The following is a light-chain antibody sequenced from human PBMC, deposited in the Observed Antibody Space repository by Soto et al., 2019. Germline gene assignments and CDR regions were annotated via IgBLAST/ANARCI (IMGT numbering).Light chain of an antibody. CDR1: SSDVGSYNF. CDR3: SSYTTRSNYV. Sequence: QSALAQPASVSGSPGQSITISCTGTSSDVGSYNFVSWYQQLPGKAPKLMIYEVSNRPSGVSNRFSGSKSGNTASLTISGLQAEDEADYYCSSYTTRSNYVFGSGTKVTGL. J-gene: IGLJ1*01. V-gene: IGLV2-14*01. CDR2: EVS.